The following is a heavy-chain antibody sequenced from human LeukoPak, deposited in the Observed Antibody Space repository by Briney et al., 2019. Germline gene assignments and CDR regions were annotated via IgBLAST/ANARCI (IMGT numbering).Heavy chain of an antibody. CDR1: GGSFIDYS. J-gene: IGHJ4*02. CDR2: INHSGIT. Sequence: SETLSLTCSVYGGSFIDYSWSWIRQPPGKGLEWIGEINHSGITNYNPSLESRVTMSVDTSKNQFSLKLSSVTAADTAVYYCTRGAGWLIDYWGQGILVTVSS. V-gene: IGHV4-34*01. CDR3: TRGAGWLIDY. D-gene: IGHD3-16*01.